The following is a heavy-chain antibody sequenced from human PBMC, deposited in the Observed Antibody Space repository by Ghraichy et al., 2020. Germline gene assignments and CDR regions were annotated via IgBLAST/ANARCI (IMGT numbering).Heavy chain of an antibody. V-gene: IGHV1-69*13. CDR1: GDTFSSYA. Sequence: SVKVSCKASGDTFSSYAISWVRQAPGQGLEWMGGMIAVFGTATYGQKFQGRATITADESTSPSYMELTDLTAEDAAVYYCASDQGDYSDRYYFYKMEVWGLGTTVTVSS. CDR2: MIAVFGTA. D-gene: IGHD4-17*01. J-gene: IGHJ6*02. CDR3: ASDQGDYSDRYYFYKMEV.